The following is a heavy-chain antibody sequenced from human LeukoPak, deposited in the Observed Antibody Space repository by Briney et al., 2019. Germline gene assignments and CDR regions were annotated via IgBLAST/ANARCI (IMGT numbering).Heavy chain of an antibody. D-gene: IGHD1-20*01. Sequence: GGSLRLSCAASGFSFSSYEMNWVRQAPGKGLEWLSYISSSGTTIYYADSVKGRFTISRDNAKNSLYLQMNSLRAEDTAVYYCARGRRYNWTSIAYFDQWGQGTLVTVPS. CDR1: GFSFSSYE. CDR3: ARGRRYNWTSIAYFDQ. J-gene: IGHJ4*02. V-gene: IGHV3-48*03. CDR2: ISSSGTTI.